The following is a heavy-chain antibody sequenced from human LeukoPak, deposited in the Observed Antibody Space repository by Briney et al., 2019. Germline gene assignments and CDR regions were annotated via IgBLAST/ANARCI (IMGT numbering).Heavy chain of an antibody. D-gene: IGHD3-10*01. CDR1: GYTFTGYY. CDR2: MNPNSGNT. V-gene: IGHV1-8*02. Sequence: GASVKVSCKASGYTFTGYYMHWVRQAPGQGLEWMGWMNPNSGNTGYAQKIQGRVTMTRNTSITTAYMELSSVRSEDTAVYYCAREFLAWYYGSGSYYNGGFDPWGQGTLVTVSS. J-gene: IGHJ5*02. CDR3: AREFLAWYYGSGSYYNGGFDP.